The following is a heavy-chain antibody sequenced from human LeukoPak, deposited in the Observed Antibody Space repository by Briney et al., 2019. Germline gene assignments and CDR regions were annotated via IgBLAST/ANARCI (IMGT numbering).Heavy chain of an antibody. D-gene: IGHD2/OR15-2a*01. CDR3: AKEGRPPRTDNSHNYLFDDY. Sequence: GGSLRLSCAASEFTFSDYYMSWIRQAPGKGLEWVSYISYSGDTIYYADSVKGRFTVSRDNSKNTLFLQMDSLRAEDTAVYYCAKEGRPPRTDNSHNYLFDDYWGQGTLVTVSS. CDR1: EFTFSDYY. CDR2: ISYSGDTI. V-gene: IGHV3-11*04. J-gene: IGHJ4*02.